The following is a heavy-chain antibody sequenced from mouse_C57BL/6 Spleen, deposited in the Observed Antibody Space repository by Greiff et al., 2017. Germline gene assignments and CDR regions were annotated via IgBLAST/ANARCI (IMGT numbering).Heavy chain of an antibody. V-gene: IGHV1-64*01. D-gene: IGHD1-1*01. CDR2: IHPNSGSN. CDR3: ARVTTVVATRDY. CDR1: GYTFTSYW. J-gene: IGHJ2*01. Sequence: QVQLQQPGAELVKPGASVKLSCKASGYTFTSYWMHWVKQRPGQGLEWIGMIHPNSGSNNYNEKFTSKATLTVDKSSSTAYMQLSSLTSADSAVYYCARVTTVVATRDYWGQGTTLTVSS.